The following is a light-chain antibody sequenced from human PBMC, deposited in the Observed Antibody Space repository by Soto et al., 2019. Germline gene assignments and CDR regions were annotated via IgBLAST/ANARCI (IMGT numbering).Light chain of an antibody. CDR2: GNS. V-gene: IGLV1-40*01. CDR3: SSYGGSNNYVL. CDR1: SSNIGANYD. J-gene: IGLJ2*01. Sequence: QSVLTQPPSVSGAPGQGVTISCTGGSSNIGANYDVHWYQQLPGTAPKVLIYGNSNRPSGVPDRFSGSKSGTSASLTVSGLQTEDEADYYCSSYGGSNNYVLFGGGTKLTVL.